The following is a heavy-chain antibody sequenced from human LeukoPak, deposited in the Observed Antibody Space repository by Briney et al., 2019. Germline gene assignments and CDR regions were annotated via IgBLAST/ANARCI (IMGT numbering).Heavy chain of an antibody. CDR2: IYYSGST. D-gene: IGHD6-19*01. CDR1: GGSISSSSYY. CDR3: ASHSSGWEEVPGLDY. J-gene: IGHJ4*02. Sequence: SETLSLTCTVSGGSISSSSYYWGWIRQPPGKGLEWIGSIYYSGSTYYNPSLKSRVTISVDTSKNQFSLKLSSVTAADTAVYYCASHSSGWEEVPGLDYWGQGTLVTVSS. V-gene: IGHV4-39*01.